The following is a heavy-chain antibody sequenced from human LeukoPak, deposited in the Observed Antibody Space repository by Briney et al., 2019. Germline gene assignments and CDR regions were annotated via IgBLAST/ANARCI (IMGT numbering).Heavy chain of an antibody. Sequence: GGSLRLSCAASGFTFSSYAMHWVRQAPGKGLEWVAVISYDGSNKYYADPVKGRFTISRDNSKNTLYLQMNSLRAEDTAVYYCARDRAYRITMVRGVLDYWGQGTLVTVSS. CDR3: ARDRAYRITMVRGVLDY. J-gene: IGHJ4*02. D-gene: IGHD3-10*01. CDR2: ISYDGSNK. CDR1: GFTFSSYA. V-gene: IGHV3-30*04.